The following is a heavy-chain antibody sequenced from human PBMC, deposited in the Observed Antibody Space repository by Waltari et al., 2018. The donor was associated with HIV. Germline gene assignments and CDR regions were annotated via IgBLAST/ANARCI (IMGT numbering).Heavy chain of an antibody. J-gene: IGHJ4*02. V-gene: IGHV4-39*01. CDR2: ISYSGTT. Sequence: QLQLQESGPGLVKPSETLSLTCTVSGGSPSSSSYYWGGIRPPPGKGLEWIGSISYSGTTYYNPSLKSRVTISVDTSKNQFSLKLSSVTAADTAVYYCARQTTPPTTLIDYWGQGTLVTVSS. CDR1: GGSPSSSSYY. CDR3: ARQTTPPTTLIDY. D-gene: IGHD1-26*01.